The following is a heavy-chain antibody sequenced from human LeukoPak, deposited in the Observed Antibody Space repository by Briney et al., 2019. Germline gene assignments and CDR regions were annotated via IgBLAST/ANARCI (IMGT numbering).Heavy chain of an antibody. CDR3: AIKYYDSSGYSH. CDR1: GGSISSSSYY. J-gene: IGHJ4*02. CDR2: IYYSGST. Sequence: SETLSLTCTVSGGSISSSSYYWGWIRQPPGKGLEWIGAIYYSGSTYYNPSLKSRVTISVDTSKNQFSLKLSSVTAADTAVYYCAIKYYDSSGYSHWGQGTLVTVCS. V-gene: IGHV4-39*07. D-gene: IGHD3-22*01.